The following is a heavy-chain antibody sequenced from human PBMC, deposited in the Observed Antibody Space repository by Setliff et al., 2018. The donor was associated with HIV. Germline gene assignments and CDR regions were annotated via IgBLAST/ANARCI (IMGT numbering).Heavy chain of an antibody. CDR2: ISSSGSTI. CDR1: GFSFSNYG. CDR3: TRGGLVGAQSHFDY. D-gene: IGHD1-26*01. Sequence: PGGSLRLSCVASGFSFSNYGMHWVRQAPGKGLEWLSYISSSGSTIYYADSVKGRFTVSRDNAKNSLYLQMDSLRPEDTAIYYCTRGGLVGAQSHFDYWGPGTLVTVSS. J-gene: IGHJ4*02. V-gene: IGHV3-48*04.